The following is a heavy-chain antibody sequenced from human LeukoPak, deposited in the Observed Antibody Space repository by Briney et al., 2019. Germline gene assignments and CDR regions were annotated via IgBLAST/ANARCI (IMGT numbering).Heavy chain of an antibody. CDR1: GFTFSDYS. CDR2: INPTSSSI. D-gene: IGHD3-22*01. J-gene: IGHJ4*02. CDR3: VRLRRNSDRSYYYYYYDH. V-gene: IGHV3-21*01. Sequence: GGSLRLSCAGSGFTFSDYSINWVRQAPGKGLEWVSSINPTSSSIYCADAVGGRFTISRDNAKSSLYLQMNGLTVEDTAVYYCVRLRRNSDRSYYYYYYDHWGQGILVTVSS.